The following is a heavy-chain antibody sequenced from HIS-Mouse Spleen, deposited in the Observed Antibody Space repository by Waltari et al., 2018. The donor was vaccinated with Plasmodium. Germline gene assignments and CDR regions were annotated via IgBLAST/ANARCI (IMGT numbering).Heavy chain of an antibody. V-gene: IGHV3-7*01. Sequence: EVQLVESGGGLVQPGGSWRLSCAASGFTFSSHWMSWVRQAPGKGLEWVDNIKQDGSEKYYVDSVKGRFTISRDNAKNSLYLQMNSLRAEDTAVYYCASSWYWYFDLWGRGTLVTVSS. CDR2: IKQDGSEK. CDR1: GFTFSSHW. D-gene: IGHD6-13*01. J-gene: IGHJ2*01. CDR3: ASSWYWYFDL.